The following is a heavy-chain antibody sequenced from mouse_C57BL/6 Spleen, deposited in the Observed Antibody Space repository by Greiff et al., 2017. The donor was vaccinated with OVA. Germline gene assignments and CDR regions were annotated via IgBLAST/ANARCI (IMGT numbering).Heavy chain of an antibody. CDR3: ASGMVTTKRGYYAMDY. Sequence: QVQLQQPGAELVKPGASVKMSCKASGYTFTSYWITWVKQRPGQGLEWIGDIYPGSGSTNYNEQFKSKATLTVDTSSSTAYMQLSSLTSEDSAVYYCASGMVTTKRGYYAMDYWGQGTSVTVSS. D-gene: IGHD2-2*01. CDR1: GYTFTSYW. CDR2: IYPGSGST. V-gene: IGHV1-55*01. J-gene: IGHJ4*01.